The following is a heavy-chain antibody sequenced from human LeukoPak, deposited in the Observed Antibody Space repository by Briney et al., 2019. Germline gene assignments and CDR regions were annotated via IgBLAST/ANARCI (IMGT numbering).Heavy chain of an antibody. D-gene: IGHD6-19*01. CDR2: ISGSGDTT. CDR3: ARRLYSSGWFLDY. CDR1: GFTLRSYA. J-gene: IGHJ4*02. Sequence: PGGSLRLSCSASGFTLRSYALIWVRQAPGKGLEWVSGISGSGDTTQYADSVKGRFSISRDNSKNTLYLQMNSLRGEDTAMYFCARRLYSSGWFLDYWGQGSLVTVPS. V-gene: IGHV3-23*01.